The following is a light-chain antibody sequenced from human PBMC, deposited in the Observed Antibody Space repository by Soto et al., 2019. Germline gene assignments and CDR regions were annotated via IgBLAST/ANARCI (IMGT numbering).Light chain of an antibody. Sequence: QSVLTQPPSASGTPGQRVTISCSGSNSNIGSNPVNWYQHFPGTAPKLLIYNSDQRPSGVPERFSGSKSGTSASLAISGLQSEDEADYYCATWDDSLSGVVFGGGTKLTVL. J-gene: IGLJ2*01. CDR1: NSNIGSNP. V-gene: IGLV1-44*01. CDR3: ATWDDSLSGVV. CDR2: NSD.